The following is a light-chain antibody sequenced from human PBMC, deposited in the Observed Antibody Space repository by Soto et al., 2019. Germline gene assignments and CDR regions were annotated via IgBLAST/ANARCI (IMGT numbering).Light chain of an antibody. CDR1: EIVSSY. Sequence: EIVLTQSPATLSLSPGERATLSCRASEIVSSYLAWYQQKPGQAPRLLIYDASNRATGIPARFSGSGSGTDFTLTISSLEPEDFAVYDCQQRSNWPPRYSFGQGTKLEIK. J-gene: IGKJ2*01. CDR3: QQRSNWPPRYS. CDR2: DAS. V-gene: IGKV3-11*01.